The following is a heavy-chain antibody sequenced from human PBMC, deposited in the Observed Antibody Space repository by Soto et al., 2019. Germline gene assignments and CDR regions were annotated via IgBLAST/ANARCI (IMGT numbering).Heavy chain of an antibody. Sequence: EVQLLESGGDLVRPGESLRLSCTASGFILSNYAMNWVRQAPGKGLEWVSTLSKDGANAHYADSVKGRFTISRDGSKNTLYLQMNSLRAEDTAMYYCAKDPSTGAADYWGQGTQVTVSS. D-gene: IGHD2-8*02. CDR2: LSKDGANA. CDR1: GFILSNYA. CDR3: AKDPSTGAADY. V-gene: IGHV3-23*01. J-gene: IGHJ4*02.